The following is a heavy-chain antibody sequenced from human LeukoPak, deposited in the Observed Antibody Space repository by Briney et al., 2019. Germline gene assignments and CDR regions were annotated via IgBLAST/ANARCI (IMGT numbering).Heavy chain of an antibody. Sequence: PGGSPRLSCAASGFTFSSFAMSWVRQAPGKGLEWVSSISEGGTFYPDSVRGRFSISRDNSKNTLFLQMNSLRADDTAMYYCARDLPGSGWAFHFWGQGTLVTVSS. CDR3: ARDLPGSGWAFHF. J-gene: IGHJ4*02. CDR1: GFTFSSFA. CDR2: ISEGGT. V-gene: IGHV3-23*01. D-gene: IGHD6-19*01.